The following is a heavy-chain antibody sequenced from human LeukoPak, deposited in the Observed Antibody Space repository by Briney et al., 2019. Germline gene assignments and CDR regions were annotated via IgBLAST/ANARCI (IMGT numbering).Heavy chain of an antibody. CDR2: ISYDGSNK. Sequence: PGGSLRLSCAASGFTFSSYGMHWVRQAPGKGLEWVAVISYDGSNKYYADSVKGRFTISRDNSKNTLYLQMNSLRAEDTAVYYCAKGSYDYGDYVGYWGQGTLVTVSS. D-gene: IGHD4-17*01. J-gene: IGHJ4*02. CDR1: GFTFSSYG. V-gene: IGHV3-30*18. CDR3: AKGSYDYGDYVGY.